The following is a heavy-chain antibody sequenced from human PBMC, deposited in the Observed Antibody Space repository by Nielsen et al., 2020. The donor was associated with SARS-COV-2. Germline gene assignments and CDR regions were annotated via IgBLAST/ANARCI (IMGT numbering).Heavy chain of an antibody. D-gene: IGHD3-10*01. J-gene: IGHJ5*02. V-gene: IGHV4-39*01. Sequence: GSLRLSCTVSGGSISSSSYYWGWIRQPPGKGLEWIGSIYYSGSTYYNPSLKSRVTISVDTSKNQFSLKLSSVTAADTAVFYCARSPYASGTNWFDPWGQGTLVTVSS. CDR2: IYYSGST. CDR3: ARSPYASGTNWFDP. CDR1: GGSISSSSYY.